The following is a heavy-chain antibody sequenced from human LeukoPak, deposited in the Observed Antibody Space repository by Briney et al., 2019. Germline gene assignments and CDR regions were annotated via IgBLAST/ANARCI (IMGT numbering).Heavy chain of an antibody. D-gene: IGHD3-10*01. J-gene: IGHJ4*02. V-gene: IGHV3-30*04. CDR2: ISYDGSNK. CDR1: GFTFSSYA. CDR3: ARDRLWFGELLDY. Sequence: TGGSLRLSCAAAGFTFSSYAMHWVRQAPGKGLEWVAVISYDGSNKYYADSVKGRFTISRDNSKNTLYLQMNSLRAEDTAVYYCARDRLWFGELLDYWGQGTLVTVSS.